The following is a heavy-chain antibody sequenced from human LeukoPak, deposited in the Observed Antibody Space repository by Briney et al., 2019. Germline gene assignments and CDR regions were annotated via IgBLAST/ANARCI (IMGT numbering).Heavy chain of an antibody. V-gene: IGHV1-46*01. J-gene: IGHJ4*02. Sequence: ASVKVSCKASGYTFTSYYIHWVRQAPAQGLEWMVIINPTAGSTSYAQKFQGRVTMTRDTSTSTGYMELSRLRSDDTAVYYRARGFAYYYDSSGLGYWGQGTLVTVSS. D-gene: IGHD3-22*01. CDR3: ARGFAYYYDSSGLGY. CDR1: GYTFTSYY. CDR2: INPTAGST.